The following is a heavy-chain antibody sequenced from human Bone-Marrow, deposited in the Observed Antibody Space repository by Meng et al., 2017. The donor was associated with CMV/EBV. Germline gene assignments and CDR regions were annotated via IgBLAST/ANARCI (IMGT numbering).Heavy chain of an antibody. J-gene: IGHJ6*02. V-gene: IGHV3-74*01. Sequence: LRLSCAASGFTFSSYWMHWVRQAPGKGLVWVSRINSDGSSTSYADSVKGRFTISRDNAKNTLHLQMNSLRAEDTAVYYCARVATYYYYGMDVWGQGTTVTVSS. CDR1: GFTFSSYW. CDR2: INSDGSST. CDR3: ARVATYYYYGMDV. D-gene: IGHD5-12*01.